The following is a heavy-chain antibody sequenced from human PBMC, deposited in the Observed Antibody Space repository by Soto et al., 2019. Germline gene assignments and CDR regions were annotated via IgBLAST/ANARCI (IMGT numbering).Heavy chain of an antibody. D-gene: IGHD6-19*01. CDR2: IWYDGTKR. J-gene: IGHJ5*02. Sequence: QVQLVESGGGVVQSGRSLTLSCAASGFSLRTSGMHWLRRAPGKGLEWVGLIWYDGTKRFYANSVKGRSTISKDNSNNILYLQMSGLRAEDTAVYYCARDVVTAVAGSVNFFDPWGQGTLVTVSS. CDR1: GFSLRTSG. CDR3: ARDVVTAVAGSVNFFDP. V-gene: IGHV3-33*01.